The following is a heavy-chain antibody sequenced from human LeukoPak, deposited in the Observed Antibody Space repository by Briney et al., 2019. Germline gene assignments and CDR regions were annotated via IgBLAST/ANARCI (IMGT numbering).Heavy chain of an antibody. J-gene: IGHJ4*02. V-gene: IGHV3-30-3*01. CDR3: ARSGRYSYDFDG. D-gene: IGHD5-18*01. CDR2: ISYDGSNK. CDR1: GFTFSSYA. Sequence: GGSLRLSCAASGFTFSSYAMHWDRQAPGKGLEWVAGISYDGSNKYYADSVKGRFTISRDSSKNTLYLQMNGLRAEDTAVYYCARSGRYSYDFDGWGQGTLVTVSS.